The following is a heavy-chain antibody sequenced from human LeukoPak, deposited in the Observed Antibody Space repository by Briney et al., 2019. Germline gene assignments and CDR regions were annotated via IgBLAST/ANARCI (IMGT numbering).Heavy chain of an antibody. D-gene: IGHD6-25*01. CDR3: AKGDIAAARTGWFDP. J-gene: IGHJ5*02. Sequence: PGGSLRLSCAASGLTFSSYAMSWVRQAPGKGLEWVSAITGSGGSTYYADCVKGRFTISRDNSKNTLYLQMNTLRAEATAVYYCAKGDIAAARTGWFDPWGQGTLVTVSS. V-gene: IGHV3-23*01. CDR1: GLTFSSYA. CDR2: ITGSGGST.